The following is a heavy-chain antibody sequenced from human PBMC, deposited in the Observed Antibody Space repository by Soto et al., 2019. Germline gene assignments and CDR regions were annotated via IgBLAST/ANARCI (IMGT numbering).Heavy chain of an antibody. J-gene: IGHJ4*02. Sequence: QVQLQQWGAGLLKPSETLSLTCAVYGGSFSGYYWSWIRQPPGKGLEWIGEINHSGSTNYNPSLKSRVTISVDTSKNQFSLKLSSVTAADTAVYYCARGGGYCSSTSCWLYFDYWGQGTLVTVSS. CDR3: ARGGGYCSSTSCWLYFDY. CDR2: INHSGST. CDR1: GGSFSGYY. V-gene: IGHV4-34*01. D-gene: IGHD2-2*01.